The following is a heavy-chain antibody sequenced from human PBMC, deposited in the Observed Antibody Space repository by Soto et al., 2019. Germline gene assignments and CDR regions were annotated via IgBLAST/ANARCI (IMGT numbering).Heavy chain of an antibody. CDR1: GFTFSSHA. CDR3: AGDDEGGSDCDLGY. Sequence: QVQLVESGGGVVQPGRSLRLSCAVSGFTFSSHAMHWVRQAPGKGLEWVTLISSDGSNKYYADSVKGRFTTSRDNSKNTMYLQMNSLRVEDTAVYYCAGDDEGGSDCDLGYWGQGALVTVFS. D-gene: IGHD1-26*01. V-gene: IGHV3-30-3*01. CDR2: ISSDGSNK. J-gene: IGHJ4*02.